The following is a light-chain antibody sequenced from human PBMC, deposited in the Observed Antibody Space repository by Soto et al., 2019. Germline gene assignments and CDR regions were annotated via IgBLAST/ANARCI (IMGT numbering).Light chain of an antibody. V-gene: IGKV1-39*01. CDR3: QQCDSTPLT. J-gene: IGKJ1*01. Sequence: DIQMTQSPSSLSASVGDRVTITCRASLRIGTYLNWFQQKPGKAPKILIYAASSLHSGVPSRFSGSGSGTDFTLTISSLQPEDFATYYCQQCDSTPLTFGQGTKVEIK. CDR2: AAS. CDR1: LRIGTY.